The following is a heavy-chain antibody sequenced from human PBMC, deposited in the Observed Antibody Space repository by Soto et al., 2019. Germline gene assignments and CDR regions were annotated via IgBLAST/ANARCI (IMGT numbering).Heavy chain of an antibody. CDR2: ISYDGSNK. D-gene: IGHD4-17*01. V-gene: IGHV3-30-3*01. Sequence: PGGSLRLSCAASGFTFSSYAMHWVRQAPGKGLEWVAVISYDGSNKYYADSVKGRFTISRDNSKNTLYLQMNSLRAEDTAVYYCARDRIATTVTTLWDYWGQGTLVTVSS. CDR3: ARDRIATTVTTLWDY. J-gene: IGHJ4*02. CDR1: GFTFSSYA.